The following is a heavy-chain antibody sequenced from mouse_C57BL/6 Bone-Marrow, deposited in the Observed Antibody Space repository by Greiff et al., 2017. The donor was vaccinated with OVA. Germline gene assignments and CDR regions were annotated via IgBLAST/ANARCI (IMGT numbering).Heavy chain of an antibody. V-gene: IGHV14-2*01. CDR3: ARGFSYWYFDV. CDR1: GYTFTSYW. J-gene: IGHJ1*03. Sequence: VQLQQPGAELVKPGASVKLSCKASGYTFTSYWMHWVKQRPGRGLEWIGRIDPEDGETKYAPKFQGKATITADTSSNTAYLQLSSLTSEDTAVYYCARGFSYWYFDVWGTGTTVTVSS. CDR2: IDPEDGET.